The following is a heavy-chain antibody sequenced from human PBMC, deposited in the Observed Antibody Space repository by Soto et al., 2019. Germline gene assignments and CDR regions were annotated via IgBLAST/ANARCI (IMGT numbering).Heavy chain of an antibody. CDR2: VSPSGRRV. J-gene: IGHJ4*02. Sequence: VGSLRLSCAASGFMFNKYTMNCFLQSPGKGLEWVSGVSPSGRRVSYSSSVKGRFFIPRDISNNTVFLQMNGLRAEDTAIYYCAKDRGGDYFSHFDSWGQGILVTVSS. CDR3: AKDRGGDYFSHFDS. D-gene: IGHD2-21*02. CDR1: GFMFNKYT. V-gene: IGHV3-23*01.